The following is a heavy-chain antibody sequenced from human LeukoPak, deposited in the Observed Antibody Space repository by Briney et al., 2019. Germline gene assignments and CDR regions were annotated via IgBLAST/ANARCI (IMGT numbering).Heavy chain of an antibody. CDR3: ARSPRGYDILTGYPPYYYYYYMDV. CDR2: IYSGGST. V-gene: IGHV3-66*01. D-gene: IGHD3-9*01. Sequence: PGGSLRLSCAASGFTVSSNYMSWVRQAPGKGLEWVSVIYSGGSTYYADSVKGRFTISRDNSKNTLYLQMNSLRAEDTAVYHCARSPRGYDILTGYPPYYYYYYMDVWGKGTTVTISS. J-gene: IGHJ6*03. CDR1: GFTVSSNY.